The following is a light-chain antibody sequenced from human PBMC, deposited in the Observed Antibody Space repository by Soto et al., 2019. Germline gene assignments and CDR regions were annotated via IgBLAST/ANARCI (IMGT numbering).Light chain of an antibody. CDR1: QHIPTKS. Sequence: EIVLTQSPGTLSLSPGERASLSCRAGQHIPTKSLAWYQQKPGHTPRLLIYGASNRAPGIPDRFSGSGSGTDFTLAISGVGPEDFAVYYCLQYDTAPRTFGQGTKVDIK. CDR2: GAS. V-gene: IGKV3-20*01. J-gene: IGKJ1*01. CDR3: LQYDTAPRT.